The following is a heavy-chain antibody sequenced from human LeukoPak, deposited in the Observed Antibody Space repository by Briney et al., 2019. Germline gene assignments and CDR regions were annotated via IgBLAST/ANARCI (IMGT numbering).Heavy chain of an antibody. D-gene: IGHD5-18*01. V-gene: IGHV3-66*01. CDR3: ATIDGYSYGSSYYYYGMDV. Sequence: GGSLRLSCAASGLTVSGNYMSWVRQAPGGGGEWGSVLFSGSSTYYADSVKGRLTSSRDNSKNTLYLQMNSLRAEDTAVYYCATIDGYSYGSSYYYYGMDVWGQGTTVTVSS. CDR1: GLTVSGNY. J-gene: IGHJ6*02. CDR2: LFSGSST.